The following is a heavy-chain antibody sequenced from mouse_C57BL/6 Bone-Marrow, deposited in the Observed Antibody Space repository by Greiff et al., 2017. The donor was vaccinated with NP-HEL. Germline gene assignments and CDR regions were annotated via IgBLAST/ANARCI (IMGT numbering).Heavy chain of an antibody. CDR1: GYTFTSYG. D-gene: IGHD1-1*01. V-gene: IGHV1-81*01. Sequence: VNVVESGAELARPGASVKLSCKASGYTFTSYGISWVKQRTGQGLEWIGEFYPRSGNTYYNEKFKGKATLTADKSSSTAYMELRSLTSEDSAVYFCARDYGSDYWGQGTTLTVSS. CDR3: ARDYGSDY. J-gene: IGHJ2*01. CDR2: FYPRSGNT.